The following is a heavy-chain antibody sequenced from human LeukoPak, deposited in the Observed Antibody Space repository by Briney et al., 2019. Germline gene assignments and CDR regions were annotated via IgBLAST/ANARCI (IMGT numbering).Heavy chain of an antibody. Sequence: SETLSLTCTVSGGSISSYHWSWIRQPPGKGLEWIGYIYYSGSANYNPSLKSRVTISVDTSKNQFSLKLSSVTAADTAVYYCAREGGGDILTGYVSGWGQGTLVTVSS. CDR3: AREGGGDILTGYVSG. V-gene: IGHV4-59*01. J-gene: IGHJ4*02. D-gene: IGHD3-9*01. CDR1: GGSISSYH. CDR2: IYYSGSA.